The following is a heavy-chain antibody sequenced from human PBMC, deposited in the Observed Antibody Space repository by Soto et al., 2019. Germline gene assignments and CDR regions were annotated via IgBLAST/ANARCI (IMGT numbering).Heavy chain of an antibody. CDR1: GGSFSGYY. D-gene: IGHD3-22*01. CDR2: INHSGST. Sequence: ETLSLTCAVYGGSFSGYYWSWIRQPPGKGLEWIGEINHSGSTNYNPSLKSRVTISVDTSKNQFSLKLSPVTAADRAVDYCARRAHHSDSSGYYWGNWFDPWGQGTLVTVSS. J-gene: IGHJ5*02. V-gene: IGHV4-34*01. CDR3: ARRAHHSDSSGYYWGNWFDP.